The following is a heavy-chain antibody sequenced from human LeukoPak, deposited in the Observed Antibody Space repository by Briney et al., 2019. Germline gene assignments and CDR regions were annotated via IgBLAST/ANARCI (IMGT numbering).Heavy chain of an antibody. Sequence: GRSLRLSCEASGFTFTSYAMHWVRQAPGKGLEWVAVISYDGGNKYYADSVKGRFTIFRDNSKNTLYLQMDSLRAEDTAVFYGAREGYTSRWSAFDIWGQGTMVTVSS. V-gene: IGHV3-30-3*01. D-gene: IGHD6-13*01. CDR1: GFTFTSYA. CDR3: AREGYTSRWSAFDI. CDR2: ISYDGGNK. J-gene: IGHJ3*02.